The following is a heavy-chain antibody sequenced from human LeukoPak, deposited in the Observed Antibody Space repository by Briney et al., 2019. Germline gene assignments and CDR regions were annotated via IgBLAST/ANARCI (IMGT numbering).Heavy chain of an antibody. J-gene: IGHJ4*02. CDR1: GGSISSYY. CDR3: VRVVGATNYFDY. CDR2: IYYSGST. V-gene: IGHV4-59*01. D-gene: IGHD1-26*01. Sequence: PSETLSLTCTVSGGSISSYYWSWTRQPPGKGLEWIGYIYYSGSTNYNPSLKSRVTISVDTSKNPFSLKLSSVTAADTAVYYCVRVVGATNYFDYWGQGTLVTVSS.